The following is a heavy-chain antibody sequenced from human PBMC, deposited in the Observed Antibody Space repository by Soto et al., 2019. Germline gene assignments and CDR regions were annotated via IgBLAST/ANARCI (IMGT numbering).Heavy chain of an antibody. CDR2: IYYSGST. J-gene: IGHJ4*02. V-gene: IGHV4-39*01. Sequence: SETLSLTCTVSGGSISSSIYYWGWIRQPPGKGLEWIGSIYYSGSTYYNPSLKSRVTISVDTSKNQFSLKLSSVTAADTAVYYCARSLSITIFGVVTLFDYWGQGTLVTVSS. D-gene: IGHD3-3*01. CDR1: GGSISSSIYY. CDR3: ARSLSITIFGVVTLFDY.